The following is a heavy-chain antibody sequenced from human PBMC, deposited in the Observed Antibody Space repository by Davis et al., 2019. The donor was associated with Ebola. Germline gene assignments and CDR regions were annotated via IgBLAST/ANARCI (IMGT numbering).Heavy chain of an antibody. D-gene: IGHD3-16*01. CDR1: GFTFSSYA. J-gene: IGHJ6*03. CDR3: ARDWGPPLYYYYYYMDV. CDR2: ISGGGGST. Sequence: PGGSLRLSCAASGFTFSSYAMSWVRQAPGKGLEWVSAISGGGGSTYYADSVKGRFTISRDNSKNTLYLQMNSLRAEDTAVYYCARDWGPPLYYYYYYMDVWGKGTTVTVSS. V-gene: IGHV3-23*01.